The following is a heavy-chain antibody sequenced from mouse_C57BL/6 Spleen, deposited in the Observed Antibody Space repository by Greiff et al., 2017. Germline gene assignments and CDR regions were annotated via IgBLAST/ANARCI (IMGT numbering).Heavy chain of an antibody. Sequence: EVQLVESEGGLVQPGSSMKLSCTASGFTFSDYYMAWVRQVPEKGLEWVANINYDGSSTYYLDSLKSRFIISRDNAKNILYLQMSSLKSEDTATYYCAREGTGTFAYWGQGTLVTVSA. D-gene: IGHD4-1*01. J-gene: IGHJ3*01. V-gene: IGHV5-16*01. CDR2: INYDGSST. CDR1: GFTFSDYY. CDR3: AREGTGTFAY.